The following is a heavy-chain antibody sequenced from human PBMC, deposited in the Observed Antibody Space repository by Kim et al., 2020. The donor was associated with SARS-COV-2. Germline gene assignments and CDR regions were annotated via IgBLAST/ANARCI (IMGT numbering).Heavy chain of an antibody. V-gene: IGHV3-23*01. Sequence: VKGRFTISRDNSKNTLYLQMNSLRAEDTAVYYCAKEGPYYYDSSGYPPDPRGQGTLVTVSS. D-gene: IGHD3-22*01. CDR3: AKEGPYYYDSSGYPPDP. J-gene: IGHJ5*02.